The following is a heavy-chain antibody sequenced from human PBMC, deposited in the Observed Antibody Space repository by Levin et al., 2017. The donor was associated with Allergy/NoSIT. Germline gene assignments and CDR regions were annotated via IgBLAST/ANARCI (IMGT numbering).Heavy chain of an antibody. CDR3: TGDYDEFDY. D-gene: IGHD5-12*01. V-gene: IGHV3-49*03. J-gene: IGHJ4*02. CDR2: IRSQAYGETT. CDR1: GFNFVDYA. Sequence: GGSLRLSCSASGFNFVDYAVTWFRQAPGKGLEWVGSIRSQAYGETTEYAASLKGRITISRDDSKSIAYLQMNSLKTEDTAIYYCTGDYDEFDYWGQGTLVTVSS.